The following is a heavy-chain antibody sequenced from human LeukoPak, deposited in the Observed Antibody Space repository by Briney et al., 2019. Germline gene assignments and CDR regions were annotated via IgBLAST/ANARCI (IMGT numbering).Heavy chain of an antibody. V-gene: IGHV1-2*02. CDR3: AREYYYDSSGYSLHAFDI. CDR2: INPNSGGT. Sequence: EASVKVSCKASGYTFTGYYMHWVRQAPGQGLEWMGWINPNSGGTNYAQKFQGRVTMTRDTSISTAYMELSRLRSDDTAVYYCAREYYYDSSGYSLHAFDIWGQGTMVTVSS. CDR1: GYTFTGYY. J-gene: IGHJ3*02. D-gene: IGHD3-22*01.